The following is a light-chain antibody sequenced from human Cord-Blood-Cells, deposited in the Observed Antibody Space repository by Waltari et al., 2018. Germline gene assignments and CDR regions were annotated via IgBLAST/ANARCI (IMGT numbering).Light chain of an antibody. V-gene: IGLV2-23*01. Sequence: QSALTQPASVSGSPGQSITISCTGTSSDVGSYNLVSWYQQPPGKTPNLMIFGGSKRPSVFYNRFSGSKSGNTASLTISGLQAEDEADYYCCSYAGSVVFGGGTKLTVL. J-gene: IGLJ2*01. CDR3: CSYAGSVV. CDR1: SSDVGSYNL. CDR2: GGS.